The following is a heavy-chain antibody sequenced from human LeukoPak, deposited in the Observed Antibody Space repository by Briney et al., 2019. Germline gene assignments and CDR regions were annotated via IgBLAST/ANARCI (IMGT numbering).Heavy chain of an antibody. CDR3: ATSRYGSGYYFDY. D-gene: IGHD3-10*01. CDR2: IYSSETT. J-gene: IGHJ4*02. Sequence: PSETLSLTXTVSGDSISSSSYYWLWIRQPPGKGLEWIGSIYSSETTYYNPSLKSRVTISVDTSKNQFSLRLSSVSAADTAVYYCATSRYGSGYYFDYWGQGTLVTVSS. CDR1: GDSISSSSYY. V-gene: IGHV4-39*01.